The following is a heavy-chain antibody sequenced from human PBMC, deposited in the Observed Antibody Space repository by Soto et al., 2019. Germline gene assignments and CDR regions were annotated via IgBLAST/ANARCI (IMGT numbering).Heavy chain of an antibody. CDR3: ARDGGLTGTAPVY. V-gene: IGHV1-3*01. CDR1: GYTFTSYA. D-gene: IGHD1-20*01. CDR2: INAGNGNT. J-gene: IGHJ4*02. Sequence: ASVKVSCKASGYTFTSYAMHWVRQAPGQRLEWMGWINAGNGNTKYSQKFQGRVTITRDTSASTAYMELSSLRSEDTAVYYCARDGGLTGTAPVYWGQGTLVTAPQ.